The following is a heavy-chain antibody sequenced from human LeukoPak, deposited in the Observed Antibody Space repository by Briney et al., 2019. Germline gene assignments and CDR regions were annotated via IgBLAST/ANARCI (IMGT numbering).Heavy chain of an antibody. Sequence: QSGGSLRLSCAASGFTFSSYAMSWVRQAPGKGLEWVSAISGSGGSTYYADSVKGRFTISRDNSKNTLYLQMNSLRAEDTAVYYCAKDHDSSGGSFDYWGQGTLVTVSS. CDR3: AKDHDSSGGSFDY. J-gene: IGHJ4*02. D-gene: IGHD3-22*01. CDR2: ISGSGGST. V-gene: IGHV3-23*01. CDR1: GFTFSSYA.